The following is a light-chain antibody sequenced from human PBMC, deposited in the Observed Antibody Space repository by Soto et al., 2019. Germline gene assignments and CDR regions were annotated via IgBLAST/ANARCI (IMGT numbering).Light chain of an antibody. CDR2: DVS. J-gene: IGLJ1*01. CDR3: SSYTSSSTLV. V-gene: IGLV2-14*01. CDR1: TNDVGGYNY. Sequence: SPLSHLSYGPVTPTLPRTLTCTGRTNDVGGYNYVSWYQQHPGKAPKLMIYDVSNRPSGVSNRFSGAKSGNTASLTISVLQAEDEADYYCSSYTSSSTLVFGTGTKVTVL.